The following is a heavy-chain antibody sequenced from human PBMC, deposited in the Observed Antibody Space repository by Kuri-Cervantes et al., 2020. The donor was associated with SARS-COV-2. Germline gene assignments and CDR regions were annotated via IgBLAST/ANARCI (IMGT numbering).Heavy chain of an antibody. D-gene: IGHD3-22*01. CDR2: ISYEGSNK. J-gene: IGHJ4*02. CDR3: ARDRDDSSGYYYFDY. CDR1: GFTFSSYA. Sequence: GGSLRLSCAASGFTFSSYAMHWVRQAPGKGLEWVAVISYEGSNKYYADSVKGRFTISRDNSMNTLYLQMNSLRAEETAVYYCARDRDDSSGYYYFDYWGQGTLVTVSS. V-gene: IGHV3-30*04.